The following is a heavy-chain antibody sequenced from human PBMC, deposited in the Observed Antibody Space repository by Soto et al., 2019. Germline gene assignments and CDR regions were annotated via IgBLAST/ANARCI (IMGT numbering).Heavy chain of an antibody. D-gene: IGHD1-26*01. CDR3: ARRIVGAFDAFDI. V-gene: IGHV4-39*01. CDR2: IYYSGST. Sequence: SETLSLSCSVSGGSISSGYYYWAWIRQPPGKGLEWIGSIYYSGSTYYNPSLKSRVTISVDTSKNQFSLKLSSVTAADTAVYYCARRIVGAFDAFDIWGQGTMVTVSS. J-gene: IGHJ3*02. CDR1: GGSISSGYYY.